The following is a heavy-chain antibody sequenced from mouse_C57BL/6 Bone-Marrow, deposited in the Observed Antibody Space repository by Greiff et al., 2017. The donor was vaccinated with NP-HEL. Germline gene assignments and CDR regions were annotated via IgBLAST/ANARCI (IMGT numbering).Heavy chain of an antibody. Sequence: EVKLVESGAELVRPGASVKLSCTASGFNIKDDYMHWVKQRPEQGLEWIGWIDPENGDTEYASKFQGKATITADTSSNTAYLQLSSLTSEDTAVYYCTNYYGSSSWYFDVWGTGTTVTVSS. J-gene: IGHJ1*03. CDR2: IDPENGDT. CDR1: GFNIKDDY. V-gene: IGHV14-4*01. D-gene: IGHD1-1*01. CDR3: TNYYGSSSWYFDV.